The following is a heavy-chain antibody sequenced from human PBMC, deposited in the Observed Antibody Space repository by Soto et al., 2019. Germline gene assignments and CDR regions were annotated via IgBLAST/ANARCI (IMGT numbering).Heavy chain of an antibody. V-gene: IGHV3-23*01. CDR1: GFNFKTHG. D-gene: IGHD3-10*01. Sequence: EAQLLESGGGLVQPGGSLTLSCSASGFNFKTHGMTWVRQAPGRGPEWLAIISYMSSGTYYADSVKGRITISRDNSRNTLFLHIKSLRAEDTAVYYCASAGERYYFDLWGQGTLVTVTS. CDR2: ISYMSSGT. CDR3: ASAGERYYFDL. J-gene: IGHJ4*02.